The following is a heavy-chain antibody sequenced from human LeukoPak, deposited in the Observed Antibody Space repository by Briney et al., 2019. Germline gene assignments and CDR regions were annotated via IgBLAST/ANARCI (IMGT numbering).Heavy chain of an antibody. CDR3: AKALWFWEPFGPGEPFDY. D-gene: IGHD3-10*01. Sequence: GGSLRLSCAASGFTFSSYAVSWLRQARGKALEGVTAKSGSGGSTYYADSVKGRFTISRDNSKNTLYLQMNSLRAEDTAVYYCAKALWFWEPFGPGEPFDYWGQGTLVTVSS. V-gene: IGHV3-23*01. J-gene: IGHJ4*02. CDR1: GFTFSSYA. CDR2: KSGSGGST.